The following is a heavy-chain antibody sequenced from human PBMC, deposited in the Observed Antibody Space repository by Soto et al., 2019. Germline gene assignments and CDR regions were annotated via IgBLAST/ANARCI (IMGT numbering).Heavy chain of an antibody. J-gene: IGHJ4*01. Sequence: ASVKVSCKASGYTFTSYAMHWVLQAPGQRLEWMGWINAGNGNTKYSQKFQGRVTITRDTSASTAYMELSSLRSEDTAVYYCARDFNYGDYEYYFDCWGQGSLVTVSS. D-gene: IGHD4-17*01. CDR2: INAGNGNT. CDR1: GYTFTSYA. V-gene: IGHV1-3*01. CDR3: ARDFNYGDYEYYFDC.